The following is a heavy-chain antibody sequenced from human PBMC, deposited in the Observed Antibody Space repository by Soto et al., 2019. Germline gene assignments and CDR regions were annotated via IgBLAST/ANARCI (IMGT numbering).Heavy chain of an antibody. D-gene: IGHD2-15*01. CDR3: ARGVHVDIVVVVAAPTGYFDY. V-gene: IGHV4-31*03. CDR2: IYYSGST. Sequence: SETLSLTCTVSGGSISSGCYYWSWIRQHPGKGLEWIGYIYYSGSTYYNPSLKSRVTISVDTSKNQFSLKLSSVTAADTAVYYCARGVHVDIVVVVAAPTGYFDYWGQGTLVTVSS. CDR1: GGSISSGCYY. J-gene: IGHJ4*02.